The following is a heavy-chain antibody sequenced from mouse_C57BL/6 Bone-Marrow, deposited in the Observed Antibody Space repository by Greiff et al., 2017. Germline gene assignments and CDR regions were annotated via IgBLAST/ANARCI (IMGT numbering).Heavy chain of an antibody. V-gene: IGHV5-15*01. CDR1: GFTFSDYG. J-gene: IGHJ4*01. D-gene: IGHD2-4*01. Sequence: EVNLVESGGGLVQPGGSLKLSCAASGFTFSDYGMAWVRQAPRKGPEWVAFISNLAYSIYYAHTVTGRFTISTENAKNTLYLEMSSLRSEDTASYYCARYEYDGDAMDYWGQGTSVTVSS. CDR2: ISNLAYSI. CDR3: ARYEYDGDAMDY.